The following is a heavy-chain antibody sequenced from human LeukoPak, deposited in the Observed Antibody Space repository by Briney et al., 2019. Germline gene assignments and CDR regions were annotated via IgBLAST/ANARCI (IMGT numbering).Heavy chain of an antibody. CDR1: GYTFTSYD. CDR3: ARSIAAAGTDYYYYMDV. CDR2: MNPNSGNT. Sequence: PRASVKVSCKASGYTFTSYDINWVRQATGQGLEWMGWMNPNSGNTGYAQKFQGRVTMTRNTAISPAYMELSSLRSEDTAVYYCARSIAAAGTDYYYYMDVWGKGTTVTISS. J-gene: IGHJ6*03. D-gene: IGHD6-13*01. V-gene: IGHV1-8*01.